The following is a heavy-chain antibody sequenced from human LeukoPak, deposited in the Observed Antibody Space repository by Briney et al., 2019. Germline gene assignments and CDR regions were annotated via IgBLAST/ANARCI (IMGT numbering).Heavy chain of an antibody. V-gene: IGHV4-38-2*02. J-gene: IGHJ6*03. CDR1: GYSISSGYY. CDR2: IYHTGST. Sequence: PSETLSLTCTVSGYSISSGYYWGWIRQPPGKGLEWIGTIYHTGSTYYNPSLKSRVTILVDTSKNQFSLKLSSVTAADTAVYYCAREPRDVQGSSWYGGYYYYMDVWGKGTTVTVSS. CDR3: AREPRDVQGSSWYGGYYYYMDV. D-gene: IGHD6-13*01.